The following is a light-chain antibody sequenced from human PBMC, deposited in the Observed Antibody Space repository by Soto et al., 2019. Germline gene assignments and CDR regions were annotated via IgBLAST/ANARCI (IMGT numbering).Light chain of an antibody. CDR3: QQYNSYSPRWT. J-gene: IGKJ1*01. CDR1: QSISSW. Sequence: DIQRTQSPSTLAASVGDRFTITCRASQSISSWLAWYQQKPGKAPKLLIYDASSLESGVPSRFSGSGSGTEFTLTISSLQPDDFATYYCQQYNSYSPRWTFGQGTKVDIK. CDR2: DAS. V-gene: IGKV1-5*01.